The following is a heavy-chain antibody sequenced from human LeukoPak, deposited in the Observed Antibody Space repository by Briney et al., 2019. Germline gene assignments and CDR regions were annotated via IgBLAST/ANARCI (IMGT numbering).Heavy chain of an antibody. CDR3: ARARRGYSGRPYYFDY. Sequence: GGSLRLFCAVSGFIFSSYWMSWVRQAPGKGLEWVANIKEDGSEKYYVDCVRGRFTISRDNAKNSLYLQMNSLRAEDTAVYYCARARRGYSGRPYYFDYWGQGTLVTVSS. CDR2: IKEDGSEK. D-gene: IGHD5-12*01. V-gene: IGHV3-7*01. J-gene: IGHJ4*02. CDR1: GFIFSSYW.